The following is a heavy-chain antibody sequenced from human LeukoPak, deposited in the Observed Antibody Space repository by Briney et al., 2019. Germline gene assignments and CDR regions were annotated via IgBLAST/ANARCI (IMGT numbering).Heavy chain of an antibody. J-gene: IGHJ4*02. CDR1: GFSLSTSGVG. V-gene: IGHV2-5*01. Sequence: ESGPTLVKPTQTLTLTCTFSGFSLSTSGVGVGWIRQPPGKALEWLALIYWNDDNRYSPSLKSRLTITKDTSKNQVVLKMTKMDPVDAATYYCAHYGDYRFLYYFDYWGQGTLVTVSS. D-gene: IGHD4-17*01. CDR2: IYWNDDN. CDR3: AHYGDYRFLYYFDY.